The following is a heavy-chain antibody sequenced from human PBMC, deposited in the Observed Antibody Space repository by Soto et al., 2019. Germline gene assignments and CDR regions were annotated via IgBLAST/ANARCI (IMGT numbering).Heavy chain of an antibody. CDR1: GGTFSSYA. J-gene: IGHJ2*01. CDR2: IIPIFGTA. V-gene: IGHV1-69*01. D-gene: IGHD2-15*01. Sequence: QVQLVQSGAEVKKPGSSVKVSCKASGGTFSSYAISWVRQAPGQGLEWMGGIIPIFGTANYAQKFQGRVTITADESTSTAYMELGSLRSEDTAVYYCAREAGGYCSGGSCYRLRYFDLWGRGTLVTVSS. CDR3: AREAGGYCSGGSCYRLRYFDL.